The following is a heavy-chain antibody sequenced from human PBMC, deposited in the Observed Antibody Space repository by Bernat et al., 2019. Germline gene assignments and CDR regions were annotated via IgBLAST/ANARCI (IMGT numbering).Heavy chain of an antibody. V-gene: IGHV3-33*01. D-gene: IGHD5-12*01. CDR3: ASGYRRLDY. J-gene: IGHJ4*02. CDR1: GFTFRSYG. CDR2: IWYDGINQ. Sequence: QVQLVESGGGVVQPGRSLRLSCAASGFTFRSYGMHWVRQAPGKGLEWVALIWYDGINQYYADSVKGRFTISRDNSKNTLYLQMNSLRAEDTAVYYCASGYRRLDYWGQGTLVTVSS.